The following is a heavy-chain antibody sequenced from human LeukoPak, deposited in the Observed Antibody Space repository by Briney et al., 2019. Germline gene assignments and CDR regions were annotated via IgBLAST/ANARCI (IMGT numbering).Heavy chain of an antibody. CDR1: GGSISSSSYY. CDR3: ARVNTMVRGVRVAFDI. D-gene: IGHD3-10*01. CDR2: IYYSGST. Sequence: SETLSLTCTVSGGSISSSSYYWGWIRQPPGKGLEWIGSIYYSGSTYYNPSLKSRVAISVDTSKNQFSLKLSSVTAADTAVYYCARVNTMVRGVRVAFDIWGQGTMVTVSS. V-gene: IGHV4-39*07. J-gene: IGHJ3*02.